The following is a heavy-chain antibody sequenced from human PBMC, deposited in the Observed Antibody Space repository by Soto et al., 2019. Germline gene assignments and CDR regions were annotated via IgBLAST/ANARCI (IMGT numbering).Heavy chain of an antibody. CDR2: LYDVDGS. CDR1: GLTVSGKKY. D-gene: IGHD1-1*01. CDR3: ATWHEREHAYDV. J-gene: IGHJ3*01. V-gene: IGHV3-53*01. Sequence: GSLRLSCAAFGLTVSGKKYVAWVRQAPGKGLEWVSALYDVDGSFYADSVKGRFTTSSDSSKTTVYLQMNGLRPDDTAVYYCATWHEREHAYDVWGQGTTVTVSS.